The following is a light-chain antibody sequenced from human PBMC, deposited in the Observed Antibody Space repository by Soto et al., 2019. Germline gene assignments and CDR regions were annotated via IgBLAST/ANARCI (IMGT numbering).Light chain of an antibody. J-gene: IGKJ3*01. V-gene: IGKV1-5*01. Sequence: GDIVTLTCRASQSLNTRLAWYQQRPGKAPKLLIYDASTLESGVPSRFGGSGSGTDFTLTVSSLQPEDFATYYCQQLFMYPPTFGPGTKVDIK. CDR2: DAS. CDR3: QQLFMYPPT. CDR1: QSLNTR.